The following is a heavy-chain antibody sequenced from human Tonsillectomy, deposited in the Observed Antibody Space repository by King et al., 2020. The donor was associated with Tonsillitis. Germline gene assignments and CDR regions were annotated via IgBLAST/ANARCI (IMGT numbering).Heavy chain of an antibody. J-gene: IGHJ3*02. CDR2: IYYSGRT. V-gene: IGHV4-39*01. D-gene: IGHD2-2*01. CDR1: GGSISSSSYF. Sequence: QLQESVPGLVKPSETLSLTCKGSGGSISSSSYFWDWIRQPPVKGLEWIGSIYYSGRTYYNPTLNSRGTISVDTSKNQFSLKLSPVTAADTAVYYCARRATGIVVVPATRDAFDIWGQGTMVTVSS. CDR3: ARRATGIVVVPATRDAFDI.